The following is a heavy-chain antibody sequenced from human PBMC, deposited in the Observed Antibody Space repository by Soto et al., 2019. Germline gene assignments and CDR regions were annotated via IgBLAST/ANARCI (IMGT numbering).Heavy chain of an antibody. D-gene: IGHD3-22*01. CDR2: MYHGGNT. Sequence: SETLSLTCTVSGYSITNGYFWGWSRQPPGKGLECIGSMYHGGNTYYNPSLKSRVTISVDTSKNQFSLRLSSVTAADTAVYYCARLYASSCYQHYFDYWGQGTPVTVSS. CDR1: GYSITNGYF. CDR3: ARLYASSCYQHYFDY. V-gene: IGHV4-38-2*02. J-gene: IGHJ4*02.